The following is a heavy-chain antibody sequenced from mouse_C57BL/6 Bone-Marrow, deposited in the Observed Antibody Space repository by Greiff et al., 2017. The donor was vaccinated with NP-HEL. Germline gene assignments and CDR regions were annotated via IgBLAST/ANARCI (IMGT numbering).Heavy chain of an antibody. Sequence: VQLQQSGAELVKPGASVKISCKASGYAFSSYWMNWVKQRPGKGLEWIGQIYPGDGDTNYNGKFKGKATLTADKSSSTAYMQLSSLTSEDSAVYFCAAFITTVVANFDVWGTGTTVTVSS. CDR2: IYPGDGDT. J-gene: IGHJ1*03. CDR3: AAFITTVVANFDV. CDR1: GYAFSSYW. D-gene: IGHD1-1*01. V-gene: IGHV1-80*01.